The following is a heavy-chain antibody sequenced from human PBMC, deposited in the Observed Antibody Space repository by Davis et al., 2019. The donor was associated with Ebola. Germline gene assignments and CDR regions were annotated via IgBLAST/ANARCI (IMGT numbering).Heavy chain of an antibody. CDR3: ARGVVSGKGFDEFDS. Sequence: AASVKVSCKASGGAFISAGISWVRQARGRGLEWMGGIDPILGPPQYTQKYQGRLTITADRSTDTVYMELTSLTSEDTAVYYCARGVVSGKGFDEFDSWGQGTLVTVSS. CDR1: GGAFISAG. CDR2: IDPILGPP. J-gene: IGHJ4*02. V-gene: IGHV1-69*10. D-gene: IGHD2-8*02.